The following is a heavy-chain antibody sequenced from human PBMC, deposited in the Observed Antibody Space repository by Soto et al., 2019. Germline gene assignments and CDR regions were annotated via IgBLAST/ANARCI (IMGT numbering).Heavy chain of an antibody. Sequence: QVQLVQSGAEVKKPGASVKVSCKAPRYIFTAYFMHWVRQPPGQGLEWRGWINPNNGAPHYGLSFQGRVTMTRDTSISTAYMELSSLRSDDTAVYYCASLDPGARFDPWGQGTLVIVSS. CDR3: ASLDPGARFDP. CDR1: RYIFTAYF. V-gene: IGHV1-2*02. CDR2: INPNNGAP. J-gene: IGHJ5*02.